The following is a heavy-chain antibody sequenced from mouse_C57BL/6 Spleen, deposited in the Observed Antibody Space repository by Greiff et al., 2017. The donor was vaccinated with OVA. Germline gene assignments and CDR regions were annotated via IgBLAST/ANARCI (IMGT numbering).Heavy chain of an antibody. J-gene: IGHJ1*03. CDR2: INYDGSST. D-gene: IGHD2-3*01. CDR3: ARGEIYDGYYGYFDV. Sequence: EVKVEESEGGLVQPGSSMKLSCTASGFTFSDYYMAWVRQVPEKGLEWVANINYDGSSTYYLDSLKSRFIISRDNAKNILYLQMSSLKSEDTATYYCARGEIYDGYYGYFDVWGTGTTVTVSS. CDR1: GFTFSDYY. V-gene: IGHV5-16*01.